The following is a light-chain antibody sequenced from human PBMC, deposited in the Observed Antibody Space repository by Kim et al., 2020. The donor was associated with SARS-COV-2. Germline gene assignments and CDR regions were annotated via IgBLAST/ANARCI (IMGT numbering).Light chain of an antibody. V-gene: IGKV3-20*01. CDR1: QTVSGSY. J-gene: IGKJ1*01. CDR2: TAS. CDR3: QKYSGTWT. Sequence: EIVLTQSPGTLSLSPGERATLSCRASQTVSGSYLTWYQQKAGQAPRLLIYTASTRATGIPDRFSGSGSGTDFTLTISRLEPEDFAMYYCQKYSGTWTFGQGTKVDIK.